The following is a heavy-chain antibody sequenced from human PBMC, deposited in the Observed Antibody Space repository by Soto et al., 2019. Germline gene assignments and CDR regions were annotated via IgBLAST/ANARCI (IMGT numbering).Heavy chain of an antibody. CDR3: TTGVIRYFDWLSGN. Sequence: AGGSLRLSCAASGVTFSNAGMNWVRQVPGKGLEWVARIKSKADGGTTGHAAPVKGRFTISRDDSKNTLYLQMNSLKTEDTALYYCTTGVIRYFDWLSGNWGQGPQVTVSS. CDR1: GVTFSNAG. V-gene: IGHV3-15*01. J-gene: IGHJ4*02. CDR2: IKSKADGGTT. D-gene: IGHD3-9*01.